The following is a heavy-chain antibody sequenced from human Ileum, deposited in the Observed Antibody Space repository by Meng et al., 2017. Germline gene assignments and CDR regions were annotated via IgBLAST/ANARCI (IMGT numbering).Heavy chain of an antibody. V-gene: IGHV1-18*01. Sequence: QVQLVQSGAEVKKPGAAVHVSCKASGYTFTTYGISWVRQAPGQGLEWMGLMNTDKGNTNYAQKFQGRVTMTRDTSTSTAYMELRSLRSDDTAVYYCAREGAYNGGDYWGQGTLVTVSS. CDR1: GYTFTTYG. D-gene: IGHD1-1*01. J-gene: IGHJ4*02. CDR2: MNTDKGNT. CDR3: AREGAYNGGDY.